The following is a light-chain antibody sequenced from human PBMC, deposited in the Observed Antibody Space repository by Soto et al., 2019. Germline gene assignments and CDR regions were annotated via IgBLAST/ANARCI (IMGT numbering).Light chain of an antibody. CDR1: QSAGSSY. J-gene: IGKJ1*01. V-gene: IGKV3-20*01. Sequence: IGLTQSPSTLSLSPGARATLSCRASQSAGSSYLAWYQQKPGQAPRVLIYGTSSRATGIPDRFSGSGSGTDFTLTISRLEPEDFAVYYCQQYTTSSWTFGQGTKVDIK. CDR2: GTS. CDR3: QQYTTSSWT.